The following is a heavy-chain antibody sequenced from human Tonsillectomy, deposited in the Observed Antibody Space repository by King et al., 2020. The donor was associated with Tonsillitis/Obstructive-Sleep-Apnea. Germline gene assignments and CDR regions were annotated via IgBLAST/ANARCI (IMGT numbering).Heavy chain of an antibody. CDR2: IYYSGST. J-gene: IGHJ6*02. D-gene: IGHD5-24*01. Sequence: VQLQESGPGLVKPSETPSLTCTVSGGSISSHYWSWIRQPPGKGLEWIGYIYYSGSTNYNPSLKSRVTISVDTSKNQFSLKLSSVTAADTAVYYCARGDGADGMDVWGQGTTVTVSS. CDR1: GGSISSHY. CDR3: ARGDGADGMDV. V-gene: IGHV4-59*11.